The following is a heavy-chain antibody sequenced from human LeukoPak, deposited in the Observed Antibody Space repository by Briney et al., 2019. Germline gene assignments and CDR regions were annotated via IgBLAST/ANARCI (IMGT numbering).Heavy chain of an antibody. Sequence: GGSLRLSCAASGFTFSSYAMSWVRQAPGKGLEWVSAISGSGGSTYYADSVKGRFTISRDNSKNTLYLQMNSLRAEDTAVYYCAKRAQARDYDFWSGPFDYWGQGTLVTVSS. CDR1: GFTFSSYA. CDR3: AKRAQARDYDFWSGPFDY. D-gene: IGHD3-3*01. CDR2: ISGSGGST. V-gene: IGHV3-23*01. J-gene: IGHJ4*02.